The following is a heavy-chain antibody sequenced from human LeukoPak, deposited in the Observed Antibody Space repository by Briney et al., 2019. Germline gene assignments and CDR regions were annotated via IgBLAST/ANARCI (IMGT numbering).Heavy chain of an antibody. CDR3: AKSRAGGDFDY. CDR1: GFTFSSYG. D-gene: IGHD2-8*02. J-gene: IGHJ4*02. V-gene: IGHV3-23*01. Sequence: GGSLRLSCAASGFTFSSYGMSWVRQAPGKGLEWVSAISGSGGSTYYADSVKGRFTISRDNSKNTLYLQMNSLRAGDTAVYYCAKSRAGGDFDYWGQGTLVTVSS. CDR2: ISGSGGST.